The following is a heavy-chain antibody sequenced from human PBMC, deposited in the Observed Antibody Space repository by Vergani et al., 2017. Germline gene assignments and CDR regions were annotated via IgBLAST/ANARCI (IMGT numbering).Heavy chain of an antibody. CDR2: INPNSGGT. V-gene: IGHV1-2*02. CDR1: GYTFTGYY. Sequence: QVQLVQSGAEVKKPGASVKVSCKASGYTFTGYYMHWVRQAPGQGLEWMGWINPNSGGTNYAQKFQGRVTITADKSTSTAYMELSSLRSEDTAVYYCARDPAGLFDPWGQGTLVTVSS. J-gene: IGHJ5*02. CDR3: ARDPAGLFDP. D-gene: IGHD6-13*01.